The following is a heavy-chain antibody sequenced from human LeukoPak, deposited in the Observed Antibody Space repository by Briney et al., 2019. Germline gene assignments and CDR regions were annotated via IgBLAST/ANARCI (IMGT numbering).Heavy chain of an antibody. J-gene: IGHJ4*02. CDR1: GGAFNTYA. D-gene: IGHD3-10*01. Sequence: GASVTVSCNASGGAFNTYAIGWVRQAPGQGLEGVGRFFPKYVIANYAQRFRKRVTFTADKLTSTVYMELRSLKSEDTAVYYCAGDPSDYYASEWGQGTLVTVSS. CDR3: AGDPSDYYASE. V-gene: IGHV1-69*04. CDR2: FFPKYVIA.